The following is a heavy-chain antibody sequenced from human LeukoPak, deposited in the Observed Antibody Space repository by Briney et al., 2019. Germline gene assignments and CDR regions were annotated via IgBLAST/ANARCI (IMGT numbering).Heavy chain of an antibody. V-gene: IGHV3-15*01. CDR1: GFTFSNAW. J-gene: IGHJ4*02. CDR2: IISETDGGTT. Sequence: PGGSLRLSCAASGFTFSNAWMSWVRQAPGKGLEWVGRIISETDGGTTDYAAPVKGRFTISRDDSKDTLYLQMNSLKSEDTALYYCTTTGGSTTRFVDYWGQGTLVTVSS. CDR3: TTTGGSTTRFVDY. D-gene: IGHD1-26*01.